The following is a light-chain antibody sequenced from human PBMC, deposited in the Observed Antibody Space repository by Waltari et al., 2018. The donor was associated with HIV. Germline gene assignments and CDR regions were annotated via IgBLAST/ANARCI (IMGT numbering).Light chain of an antibody. Sequence: DIQVTRAPSTMSASVGDRVSITFRASQSVSSSLALYQLKPGRAPKLLIYKASTLKSGVPSRFSGRGSGTDFTLTITGLQSDDFATYYCQHYNPYSTFGQGTKVEIK. J-gene: IGKJ1*01. V-gene: IGKV1-5*03. CDR1: QSVSSS. CDR3: QHYNPYST. CDR2: KAS.